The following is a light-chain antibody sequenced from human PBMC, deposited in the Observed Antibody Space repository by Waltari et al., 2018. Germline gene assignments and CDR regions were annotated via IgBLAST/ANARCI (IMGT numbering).Light chain of an antibody. J-gene: IGKJ1*01. CDR1: QSVSRY. V-gene: IGKV3-20*01. Sequence: EIVLTQSPGTLSLSPGERATLSCRASQSVSRYLAWYQQKPGQAPRLLIYGASNRAAGIPDSLSGSGSGTDFSLTISRLEPEDFAVYYCQHYVRLPATFGQGTKVEIK. CDR3: QHYVRLPAT. CDR2: GAS.